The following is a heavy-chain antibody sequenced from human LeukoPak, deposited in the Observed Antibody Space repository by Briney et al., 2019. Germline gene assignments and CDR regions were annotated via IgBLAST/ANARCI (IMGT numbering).Heavy chain of an antibody. CDR2: IYYSGST. Sequence: SETLSLTCTVSGGSISSYYWSWIRQPPGKGLEWIGYIYYSGSTNYNPSLKSRVTISVDTSKNQFSLKLSSVTAADTAVYYCARGAYYDSSGYQKGAFDIWGQGTMVTVSS. J-gene: IGHJ3*02. CDR1: GGSISSYY. D-gene: IGHD3-22*01. CDR3: ARGAYYDSSGYQKGAFDI. V-gene: IGHV4-59*01.